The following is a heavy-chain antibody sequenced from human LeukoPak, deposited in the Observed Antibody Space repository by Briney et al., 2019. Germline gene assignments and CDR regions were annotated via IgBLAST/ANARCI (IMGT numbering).Heavy chain of an antibody. CDR3: ARRSEFGVLYYMDI. Sequence: GGSLRLSCVASGFAFSSYSMNWVRQAPGKGLEWVSYISGSSGTIYYADSVKGRFTISRHNAKNSLYLQMNSLRAEDTAVYYCARRSEFGVLYYMDIWGKGTTVTVSS. CDR2: ISGSSGTI. V-gene: IGHV3-48*01. J-gene: IGHJ6*03. CDR1: GFAFSSYS. D-gene: IGHD3-16*01.